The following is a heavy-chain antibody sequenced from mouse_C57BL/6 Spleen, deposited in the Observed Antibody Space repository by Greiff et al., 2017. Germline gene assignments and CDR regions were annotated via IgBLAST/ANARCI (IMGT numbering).Heavy chain of an antibody. D-gene: IGHD1-2*01. CDR3: ARGELLRRYYFDY. CDR2: IYPGDGDT. CDR1: GYAFSSYW. V-gene: IGHV1-80*01. Sequence: VQLQPSGAELVKPGASVKISCKASGYAFSSYWLNWVKQRPGQGLEWIGQIYPGDGDTNYKGKFKGKATLTADKSSSTAYMQLSSLTSEDSAVYFCARGELLRRYYFDYWGQGNTLTVSS. J-gene: IGHJ2*01.